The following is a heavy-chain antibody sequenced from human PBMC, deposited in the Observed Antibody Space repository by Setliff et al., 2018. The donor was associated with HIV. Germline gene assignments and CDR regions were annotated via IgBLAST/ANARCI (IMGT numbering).Heavy chain of an antibody. V-gene: IGHV3-33*08. CDR2: IWHDGSNE. CDR1: GFTFSYYT. J-gene: IGHJ4*02. CDR3: SRGVGFSDY. Sequence: GGSLRLSCAASGFTFSYYTMHWIRQTPDNGLEWVAVIWHDGSNEYYADSVKGRFTISRDNAKNSLYLQMNSLRAEDTALYYCSRGVGFSDYWGQGKLVTVSS. D-gene: IGHD2-15*01.